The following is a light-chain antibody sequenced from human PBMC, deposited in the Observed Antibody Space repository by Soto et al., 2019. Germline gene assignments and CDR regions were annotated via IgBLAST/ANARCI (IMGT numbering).Light chain of an antibody. CDR1: QSVAYTY. V-gene: IGKV3-20*01. CDR3: QQYGTSPFT. CDR2: GAS. Sequence: EIVLTQSPATLFLSPGERATLSCRASQSVAYTYLAWFQQKPGQAPRLLIYGASNRATGIPDRFSGSGSGTDFTLTISRLEPEDFAVYYCQQYGTSPFTFGPGTKVDIK. J-gene: IGKJ3*01.